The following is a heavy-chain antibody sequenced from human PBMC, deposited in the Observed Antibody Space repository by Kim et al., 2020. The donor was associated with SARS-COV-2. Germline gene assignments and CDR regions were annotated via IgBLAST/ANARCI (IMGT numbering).Heavy chain of an antibody. Sequence: YAQKFQGRVTITADESTSTAYMELSSLRSEDTAVYYCARDGGQNYGGNAYWGQGTLVTVSS. V-gene: IGHV1-69*01. D-gene: IGHD4-17*01. J-gene: IGHJ4*02. CDR3: ARDGGQNYGGNAY.